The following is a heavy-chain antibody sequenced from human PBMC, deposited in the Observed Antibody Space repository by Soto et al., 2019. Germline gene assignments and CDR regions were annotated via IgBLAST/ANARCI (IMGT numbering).Heavy chain of an antibody. Sequence: QVQLVQSGAEVKKPGSSVKVSCKASGGTFSSYAISWVRQAPGQGLEWMGGIIPTFGTANYEQKLQGRVTITADESTSTAYMELSSMRSEDTAVYYCAIEANVVQWDAFAIWGQGTMVTVSS. CDR3: AIEANVVQWDAFAI. CDR2: IIPTFGTA. D-gene: IGHD2-15*01. J-gene: IGHJ3*02. V-gene: IGHV1-69*01. CDR1: GGTFSSYA.